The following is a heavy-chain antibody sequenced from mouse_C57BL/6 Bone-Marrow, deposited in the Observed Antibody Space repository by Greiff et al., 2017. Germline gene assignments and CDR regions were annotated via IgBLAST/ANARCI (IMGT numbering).Heavy chain of an antibody. Sequence: EVMLVESGGGLVQPGGSLKLSCAASGFTFSDYYMYWVRQTPEKRLEWVAYISNGGGSTYYPDTVKGRFTISRDNAKNTLYLQMSRLKSEDTAIYYCARRDSSGLDYWGQGTTLTVSS. J-gene: IGHJ2*01. CDR2: ISNGGGST. CDR1: GFTFSDYY. CDR3: ARRDSSGLDY. D-gene: IGHD3-2*02. V-gene: IGHV5-12*01.